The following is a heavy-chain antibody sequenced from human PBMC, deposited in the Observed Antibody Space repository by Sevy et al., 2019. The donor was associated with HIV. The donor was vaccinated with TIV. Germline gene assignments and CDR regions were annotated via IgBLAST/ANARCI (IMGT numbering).Heavy chain of an antibody. D-gene: IGHD1-26*01. CDR1: GFTFRNYA. J-gene: IGHJ3*02. CDR3: AKDLAFIVGDAFDI. Sequence: GGSLRLSCAASGFTFRNYAMTWVRQAPGMGLQWVSAISGGDDSTYYADSVKGRFTISRDNSKNTLYLQMNSLRAEDTAVYYCAKDLAFIVGDAFDIWGQGTLVTVSS. V-gene: IGHV3-23*01. CDR2: ISGGDDST.